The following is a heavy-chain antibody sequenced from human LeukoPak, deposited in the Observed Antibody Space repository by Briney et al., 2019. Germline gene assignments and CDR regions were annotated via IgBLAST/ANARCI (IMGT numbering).Heavy chain of an antibody. Sequence: GGSLRLSCAASGFTVSSNYMSWVRQAPGKGLEWVSVIYSGGSTYYADSVKGRFTISRDNSKNTLYLQMNSLRAEDTAVYYCARGSDYVWGSYRYLDYWGQGTLVTVSS. J-gene: IGHJ4*02. CDR3: ARGSDYVWGSYRYLDY. V-gene: IGHV3-66*01. CDR2: IYSGGST. CDR1: GFTVSSNY. D-gene: IGHD3-16*02.